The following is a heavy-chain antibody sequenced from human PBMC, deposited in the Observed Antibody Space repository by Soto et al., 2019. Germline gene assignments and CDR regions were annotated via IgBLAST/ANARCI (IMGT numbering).Heavy chain of an antibody. D-gene: IGHD3-22*01. J-gene: IGHJ4*02. Sequence: PGGSLRLSCAASGFTFSTYAMSWVRQAPGKGLEWVSAISGSGGSTYYADSVKGRFTISRDNSKNTLYLQMNSLRADETAIYYCAKTYYYDSSGSYYFDYWGQGTLVTVSS. V-gene: IGHV3-23*01. CDR3: AKTYYYDSSGSYYFDY. CDR1: GFTFSTYA. CDR2: ISGSGGST.